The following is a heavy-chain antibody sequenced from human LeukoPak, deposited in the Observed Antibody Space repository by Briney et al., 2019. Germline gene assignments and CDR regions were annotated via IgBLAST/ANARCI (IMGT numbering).Heavy chain of an antibody. Sequence: PSETLSLTCAVYGGSFSGYYWSWIRQPPGKGLEWIGEINHSGSTNYNPSLKSRVTISVDTSKNQFSLKLSSVTAADTAVYYCARVGCYSPSIDYWGQGTLVTVSS. J-gene: IGHJ4*02. CDR1: GGSFSGYY. D-gene: IGHD2-2*02. CDR3: ARVGCYSPSIDY. CDR2: INHSGST. V-gene: IGHV4-34*01.